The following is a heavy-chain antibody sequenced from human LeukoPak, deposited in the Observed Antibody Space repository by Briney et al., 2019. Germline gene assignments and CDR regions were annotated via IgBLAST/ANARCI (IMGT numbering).Heavy chain of an antibody. CDR2: ISSSSSYI. CDR1: GFTFSSYS. J-gene: IGHJ4*02. Sequence: MAGGSLRLSCAASGFTFSSYSMNWVRQAPGKGLEWVSSISSSSSYIYYAGSVKGRFTISRDNAKNSLYLQMNSLRAEDTAVYYCARGSRGGYYDSSGSHWGQGTLVTVSS. V-gene: IGHV3-21*01. CDR3: ARGSRGGYYDSSGSH. D-gene: IGHD3-22*01.